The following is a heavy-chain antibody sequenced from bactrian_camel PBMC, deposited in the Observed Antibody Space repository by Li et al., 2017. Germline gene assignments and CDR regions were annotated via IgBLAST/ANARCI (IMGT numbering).Heavy chain of an antibody. V-gene: IGHV3S1*01. CDR1: GHTATTR. J-gene: IGHJ6*01. CDR3: AAVKVQGYCGFGLLARVGTDFGS. D-gene: IGHD2*01. Sequence: HVQLVESGGGSVQAGGSLRLSCVVSGHTATTRRCMAWFRQAPGKEREGVASIYTGANRTYYADSMNDRFTISQDNAKNTVYLQMNSLKPEDTAMYYCAAVKVQGYCGFGLLARVGTDFGSWGQGTQVTVS. CDR2: IYTGANRT.